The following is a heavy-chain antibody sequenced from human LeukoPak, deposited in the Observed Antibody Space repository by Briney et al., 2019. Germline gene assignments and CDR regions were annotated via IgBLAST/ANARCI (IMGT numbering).Heavy chain of an antibody. J-gene: IGHJ4*02. CDR3: ARDRTVTTGIDY. Sequence: PGGSLRLSCAASGFTVSSNYMSWVRQAPEKGLEWVSVIYSGGSTYYADSVKGRFTISRDNSKNSLYLQMNSLRDEDTAVYYCARDRTVTTGIDYWGQGTLVTVSS. CDR1: GFTVSSNY. V-gene: IGHV3-53*01. CDR2: IYSGGST. D-gene: IGHD4-17*01.